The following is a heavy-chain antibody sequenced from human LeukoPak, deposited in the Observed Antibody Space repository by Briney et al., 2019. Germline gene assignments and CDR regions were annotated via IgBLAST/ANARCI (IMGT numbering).Heavy chain of an antibody. CDR3: ARHGGSYDSSGYYYVVPRDYYYYGMDV. J-gene: IGHJ6*02. CDR1: GGSISSGGYY. V-gene: IGHV4-30-2*03. D-gene: IGHD3-22*01. CDR2: IYYSGST. Sequence: SQTLSLTCTVSGGSISSGGYYWSWIRQHPGKGLEWIGSIYYSGSTYYNPSLKSRVTISVDTSKNQFSLKLSSVTAADTAVYYCARHGGSYDSSGYYYVVPRDYYYYGMDVWGQGTTVTVSS.